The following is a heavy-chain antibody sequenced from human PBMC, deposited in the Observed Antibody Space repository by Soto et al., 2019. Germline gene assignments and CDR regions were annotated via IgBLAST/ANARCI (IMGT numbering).Heavy chain of an antibody. V-gene: IGHV2-5*02. CDR3: AHSPERVSAFGVIPRYNGFDP. J-gene: IGHJ5*02. Sequence: SGPTLLNPTQTLTLTCTFSGFSLSTSGVGVGWIRQPPGKVLEWLALIYWDDDKRYSPSLKSRLTITKDTSKNQVVLTMTNMDPVDTGTYYCAHSPERVSAFGVIPRYNGFDPWGQGTVVTVSS. CDR2: IYWDDDK. D-gene: IGHD3-3*01. CDR1: GFSLSTSGVG.